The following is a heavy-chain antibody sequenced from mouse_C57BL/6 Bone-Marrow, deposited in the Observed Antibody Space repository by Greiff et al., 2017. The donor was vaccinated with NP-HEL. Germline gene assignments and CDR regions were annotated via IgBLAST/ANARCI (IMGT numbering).Heavy chain of an antibody. V-gene: IGHV1-81*01. Sequence: QVQLQQSGAELARPGASVKLSCKASGYTFTSYGISWVKQRTGQGLEWIGEIYPRSGNTYYNEKFKGKATLTADKSSSTAYMELRSLTSEDSAVYFCARDLLGLRRGYFDYWGKGTTLTVSS. CDR3: ARDLLGLRRGYFDY. J-gene: IGHJ2*01. CDR2: IYPRSGNT. CDR1: GYTFTSYG. D-gene: IGHD2-2*01.